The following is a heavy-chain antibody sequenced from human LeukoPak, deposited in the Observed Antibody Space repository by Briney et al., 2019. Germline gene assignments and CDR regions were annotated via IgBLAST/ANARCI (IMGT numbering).Heavy chain of an antibody. CDR1: GGSISSYY. CDR2: IYTSGST. V-gene: IGHV4-4*07. J-gene: IGHJ4*02. D-gene: IGHD6-13*01. Sequence: SSETLSLTCTVSGGSISSYYWSWIRQPAGKGLEWIVRIYTSGSTNYNPSLKSRVTMSVDTSKNQFSLKLSSVTAADTAVYYCASDHYSSSWFFLLDYWGQGTLVTVSS. CDR3: ASDHYSSSWFFLLDY.